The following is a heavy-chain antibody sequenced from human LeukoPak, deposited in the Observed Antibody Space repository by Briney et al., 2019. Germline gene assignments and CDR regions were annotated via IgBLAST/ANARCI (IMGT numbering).Heavy chain of an antibody. CDR3: AARMGVILID. V-gene: IGHV3-33*08. Sequence: PGGSLRLSCAASGLTFSSYAMSWVRQAPGKGLEWVAVIWYDGSNKYYADSVKGRFTISRDNSKNTLYLQLNSLRAEDTAIYYCAARMGVILIDWGQGTLVTVSS. D-gene: IGHD3-16*01. CDR1: GLTFSSYA. J-gene: IGHJ4*02. CDR2: IWYDGSNK.